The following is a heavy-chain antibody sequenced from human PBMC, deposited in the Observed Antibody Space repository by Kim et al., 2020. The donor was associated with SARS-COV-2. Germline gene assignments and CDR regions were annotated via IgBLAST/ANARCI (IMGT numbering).Heavy chain of an antibody. Sequence: GGSLRLSCAASGFTFSDDGMNWVRQAPGKGLEWVGRIKNKTEGEKTEYAASVKGRFTISRDDSKNTVYLQMNSLKTEDTAVYYCTMD. CDR3: TMD. CDR2: IKNKTEGEKT. CDR1: GFTFSDDG. V-gene: IGHV3-15*01. J-gene: IGHJ6*01.